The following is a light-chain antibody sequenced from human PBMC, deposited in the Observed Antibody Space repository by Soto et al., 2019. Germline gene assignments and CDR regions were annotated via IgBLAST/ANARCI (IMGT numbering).Light chain of an antibody. V-gene: IGKV3-15*01. Sequence: EIVMTQSPDTLSVSPGERATLSCRASQSVSSNLAWYQQKPGQAPRLLIYGASTRATGIPARFSGSGSGTEFTLTISSLQSEDFAVYYCQQDNDLLTFGGGTKVEIK. CDR2: GAS. CDR1: QSVSSN. CDR3: QQDNDLLT. J-gene: IGKJ4*01.